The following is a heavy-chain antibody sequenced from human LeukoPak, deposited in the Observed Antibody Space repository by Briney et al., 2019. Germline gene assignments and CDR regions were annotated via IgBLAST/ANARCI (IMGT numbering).Heavy chain of an antibody. D-gene: IGHD3-16*02. Sequence: SETLSLTCIVSGGSISSISSNNYHWGWIRQPPGKGLEWIGSIYYSGSTYYNPSLKSRVTISVDTSKNQFSLKLSSVTAADTAVYYCARDEGVILNYWGQGTLVTVSS. J-gene: IGHJ4*02. CDR3: ARDEGVILNY. CDR2: IYYSGST. CDR1: GGSISSISSNNYH. V-gene: IGHV4-39*07.